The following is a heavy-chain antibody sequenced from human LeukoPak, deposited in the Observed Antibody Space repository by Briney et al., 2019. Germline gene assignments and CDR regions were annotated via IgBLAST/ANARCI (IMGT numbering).Heavy chain of an antibody. CDR1: GFTFSSYD. V-gene: IGHV3-13*01. Sequence: GGSLRLSCAASGFTFSSYDMHWVRQATGKGLEWVSAIGTAGDTYYPGSVKGRFTNSREIAKNSLYLQMNSLRAGDTAVYYCARGLRSSWYNYYYYYGMDVWGQGTTVTVSS. D-gene: IGHD6-13*01. CDR3: ARGLRSSWYNYYYYYGMDV. CDR2: IGTAGDT. J-gene: IGHJ6*02.